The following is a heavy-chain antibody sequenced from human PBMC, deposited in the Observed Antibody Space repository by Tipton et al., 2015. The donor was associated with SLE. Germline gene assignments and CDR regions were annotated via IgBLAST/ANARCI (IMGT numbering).Heavy chain of an antibody. J-gene: IGHJ4*02. V-gene: IGHV3-23*03. Sequence: SLRLSCAASEFTFSTSAMSWVRQTPGKGLEGVSVIYSGGKTYYADSVKGRFIISRDDSKNTLYLQMNSLRAEDTAVYYCARDIRYDILTGWPYFDYWGQGTLVTVSS. D-gene: IGHD3-9*01. CDR2: IYSGGKT. CDR1: EFTFSTSA. CDR3: ARDIRYDILTGWPYFDY.